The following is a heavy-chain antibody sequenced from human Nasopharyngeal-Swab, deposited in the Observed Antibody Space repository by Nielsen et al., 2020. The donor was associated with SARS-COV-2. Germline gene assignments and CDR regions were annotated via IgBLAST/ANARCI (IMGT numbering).Heavy chain of an antibody. CDR3: ARKKQLVRPFDY. D-gene: IGHD6-13*01. CDR1: GYTFSDCF. Sequence: ASVKVSCKTSGYTFSDCFLHWVREAPGQGLEWMGRLNPNTGVANYAKKFQGRVTMTRDTSLSTGYMERSSLRSDDTAVYYCARKKQLVRPFDYWGQGTLVTVSS. J-gene: IGHJ4*02. CDR2: LNPNTGVA. V-gene: IGHV1-2*06.